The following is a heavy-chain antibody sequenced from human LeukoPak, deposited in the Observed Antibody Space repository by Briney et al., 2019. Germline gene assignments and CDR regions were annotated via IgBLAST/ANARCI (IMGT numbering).Heavy chain of an antibody. CDR3: ARDEQSNYDFWSGYYYPFDY. D-gene: IGHD3-3*01. CDR1: GYTLTSYG. V-gene: IGHV1-18*01. J-gene: IGHJ4*02. Sequence: ASVKVSCKASGYTLTSYGISWVRQAPGQGLEWMGWISAYNGNTNYAQKLQGRVTMTTDTSTSTAYMELRSLRSDDTAVYYCARDEQSNYDFWSGYYYPFDYWGQGTLVTVSS. CDR2: ISAYNGNT.